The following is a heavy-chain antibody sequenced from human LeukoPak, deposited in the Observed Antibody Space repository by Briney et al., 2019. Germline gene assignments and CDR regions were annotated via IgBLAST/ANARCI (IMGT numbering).Heavy chain of an antibody. CDR2: INPDGSGK. V-gene: IGHV3-7*01. CDR1: GFTFNSYW. CDR3: ASKQGDY. Sequence: PGGSLILSCAASGFTFNSYWMIWVRQAPGKGLEWVANINPDGSGKYYVDSVKGRFTISRDNAKKSLYLQMNSLRAEDTAVYYCASKQGDYWGQGTLVTVSS. J-gene: IGHJ4*02.